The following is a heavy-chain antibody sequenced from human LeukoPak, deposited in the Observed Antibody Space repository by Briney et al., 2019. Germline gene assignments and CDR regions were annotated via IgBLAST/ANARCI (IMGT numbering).Heavy chain of an antibody. D-gene: IGHD4-17*01. V-gene: IGHV4-31*03. CDR2: IYYSGRT. J-gene: IGHJ5*02. CDR3: ASMTTVTPAQTGFDP. Sequence: SETLSLTCTVSGGSISSGGYYWSWIRQHPGKGLECIGYIYYSGRTYYNPSLKSRVTISVDTSKNQFSLKLLSVTAADTAVYYCASMTTVTPAQTGFDPWGQGTLVTVPS. CDR1: GGSISSGGYY.